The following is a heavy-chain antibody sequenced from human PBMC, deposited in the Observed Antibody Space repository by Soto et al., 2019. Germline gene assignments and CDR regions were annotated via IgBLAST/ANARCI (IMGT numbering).Heavy chain of an antibody. D-gene: IGHD3-16*01. J-gene: IGHJ6*03. V-gene: IGHV1-18*01. Sequence: GASVKVSCKASGYTFTSYGISWVRQAPGQGLEWMGWISAYNGNTNCAQKLQGRVTMTTDTSTSTAYMELRSLRSDGTAVYYCARFDYDYIWGISYYMDVWGKGTTVTVSS. CDR3: ARFDYDYIWGISYYMDV. CDR1: GYTFTSYG. CDR2: ISAYNGNT.